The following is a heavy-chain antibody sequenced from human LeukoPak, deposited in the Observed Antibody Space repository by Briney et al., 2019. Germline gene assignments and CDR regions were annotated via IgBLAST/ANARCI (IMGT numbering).Heavy chain of an antibody. CDR1: GYIFSDSF. J-gene: IGHJ4*02. D-gene: IGHD3-10*01. Sequence: ATVKISCKASGYIFSDSFIHWVQQAPGKGLVWMGRLDPQDDETVYAEKFQGRLTISADTNSDTAYMELSGLRSEDTAMYYRAVPLQVAVPDVERLGGYWGQGTQVTVSS. V-gene: IGHV1-69-2*01. CDR2: LDPQDDET. CDR3: AVPLQVAVPDVERLGGY.